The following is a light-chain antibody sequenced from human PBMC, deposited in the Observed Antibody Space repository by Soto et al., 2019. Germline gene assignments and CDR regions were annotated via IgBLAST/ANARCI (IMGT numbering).Light chain of an antibody. CDR1: QGISSA. CDR3: QQYSSYWT. J-gene: IGKJ1*01. V-gene: IGKV1-13*02. Sequence: AIRLTHSASSLSSXVXXXXAXXCRASQGISSALAWYQQKPGKAPKLLIHDATSLESGVPSRFSGSGSGTEFTLTISSLQPDDFATYYCQQYSSYWTFAQGTKVDIK. CDR2: DAT.